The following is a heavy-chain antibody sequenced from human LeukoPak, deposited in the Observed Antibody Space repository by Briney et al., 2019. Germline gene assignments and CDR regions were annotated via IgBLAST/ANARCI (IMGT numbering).Heavy chain of an antibody. CDR1: GYSFTSYW. CDR3: ARPNGDEVEPWGHFDY. V-gene: IGHV5-51*01. CDR2: IYPGDSDT. Sequence: PGESLKISCKGSGYSFTSYWIGWVRQMPGKGLEWMGIIYPGDSDTRYSPSFQGQVTISADKSISTAYLQWSSLKASDTAMYYCARPNGDEVEPWGHFDYWGQGTLVTVSS. J-gene: IGHJ4*02. D-gene: IGHD4-17*01.